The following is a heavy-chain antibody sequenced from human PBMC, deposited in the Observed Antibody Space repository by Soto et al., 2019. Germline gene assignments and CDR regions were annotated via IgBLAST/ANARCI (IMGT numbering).Heavy chain of an antibody. J-gene: IGHJ6*02. D-gene: IGHD3-16*01. CDR1: GFTFSSYG. Sequence: QVQLVESGGGVVQPGRSLRLSCAASGFTFSSYGMHWVRQAPGKGLEWVAVIWYDGSNKYYADSVKGRFTISRDNSKNTLYLQMNSLRAEDTAVNYCARGLAPGYYYYYGMDVWGQGTTVTVSS. CDR2: IWYDGSNK. CDR3: ARGLAPGYYYYYGMDV. V-gene: IGHV3-33*01.